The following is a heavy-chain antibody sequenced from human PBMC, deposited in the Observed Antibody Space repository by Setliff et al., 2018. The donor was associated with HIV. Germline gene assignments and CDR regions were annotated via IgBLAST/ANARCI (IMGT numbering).Heavy chain of an antibody. CDR1: GASISSSHYY. J-gene: IGHJ5*02. V-gene: IGHV4-39*01. CDR3: ARHANPTVITDIPFDP. Sequence: KASETLSLTCTVSGASISSSHYYWGWIRQPPGEGLEWIGSICNTGSIHYNPSLESRVTISVDTSKNDFSLKMTSVTAADTAVYYCARHANPTVITDIPFDPWGQGTLVTVSS. D-gene: IGHD4-17*01. CDR2: ICNTGSI.